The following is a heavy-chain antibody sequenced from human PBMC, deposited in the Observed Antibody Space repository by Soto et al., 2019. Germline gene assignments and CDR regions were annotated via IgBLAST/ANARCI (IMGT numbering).Heavy chain of an antibody. CDR3: ARVVSSSSAVDY. CDR1: GFTFSSYA. V-gene: IGHV3-30-3*01. D-gene: IGHD6-6*01. J-gene: IGHJ4*02. CDR2: ISYDGSNK. Sequence: QVQLVEYGGGVVQPGGSLRLSCAASGFTFSSYAMHWVRQAPGKGLEWVAVISYDGSNKYYADSVKGRFTISRDNSKNTLYLQMNSLRAEDTAVYYCARVVSSSSAVDYWGQGTLVTVSS.